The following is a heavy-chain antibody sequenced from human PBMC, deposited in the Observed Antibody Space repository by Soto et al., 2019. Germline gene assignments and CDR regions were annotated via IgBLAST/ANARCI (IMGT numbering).Heavy chain of an antibody. D-gene: IGHD2-2*03. J-gene: IGHJ6*02. CDR3: ARSGYCSSTSCVYYYGMDV. CDR2: IDPSDSYT. Sequence: PGESLKISCMGSGYSFTSYWISWVSQMPGKGLEWMGMIDPSDSYTNYSPSFQGHVTISADKSISTAYLQWSSLKASDTAMYYCARSGYCSSTSCVYYYGMDVWGQGTTVTVSS. CDR1: GYSFTSYW. V-gene: IGHV5-10-1*01.